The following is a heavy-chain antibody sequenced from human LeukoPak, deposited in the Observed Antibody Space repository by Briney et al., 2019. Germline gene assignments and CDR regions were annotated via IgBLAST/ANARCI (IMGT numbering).Heavy chain of an antibody. CDR3: ARGVPDGRITYNWFDP. CDR1: GGSFSGYY. CDR2: INHSGST. Sequence: SETLSLTCAAYGGSFSGYYWSWIRQPPGKGLEWIGEINHSGSTNCNPSLKSRVTISVDTSKNQFSLKLSSVTAADTAVYYCARGVPDGRITYNWFDPWGQGTLVTVSS. J-gene: IGHJ5*02. D-gene: IGHD1-14*01. V-gene: IGHV4-34*01.